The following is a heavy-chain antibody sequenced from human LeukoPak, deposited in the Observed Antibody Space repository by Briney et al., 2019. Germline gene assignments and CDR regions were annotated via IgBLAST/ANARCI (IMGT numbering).Heavy chain of an antibody. V-gene: IGHV6-1*01. J-gene: IGHJ4*02. CDR2: TYYRSKWYN. D-gene: IGHD6-19*01. CDR3: ARDNGYTSGYYGD. CDR1: GDSVSINSAV. Sequence: SQTLSLTCAISGDSVSINSAVWTWIRQSPSRGLEWLGRTYYRSKWYNDHAVSVKSRITINPNTAKNQFSLQLNSVTPEDTAVYYCARDNGYTSGYYGDWGQGTLVTVSS.